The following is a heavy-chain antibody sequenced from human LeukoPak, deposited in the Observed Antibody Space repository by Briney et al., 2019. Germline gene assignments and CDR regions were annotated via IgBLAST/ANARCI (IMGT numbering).Heavy chain of an antibody. CDR2: IKGDGSST. CDR3: ARGNYHAMDV. Sequence: GGSLRLSCAASGFTFSSYWMHWVRQTPGEGLVCVSLIKGDGSSTTYADSVKGRFTISRDNAKNTVYLQMNSLRAEDTAVYYCARGNYHAMDVWGQGTTVTVSS. CDR1: GFTFSSYW. V-gene: IGHV3-74*01. J-gene: IGHJ6*02.